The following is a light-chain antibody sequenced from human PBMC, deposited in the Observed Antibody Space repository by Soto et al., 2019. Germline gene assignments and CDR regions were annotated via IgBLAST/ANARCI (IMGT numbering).Light chain of an antibody. V-gene: IGLV2-23*02. CDR1: NTDIGSYNL. J-gene: IGLJ2*01. CDR2: EVT. CDR3: SSYATGSTVI. Sequence: QSALTQPASVSGSPGQSITISCTGTNTDIGSYNLVSWYQHHPGKAPKLIIYEVTKGPSGVSNRFSGSKSGSTASLTISGLQAEDEADYYCSSYATGSTVIFGGGTKVTVL.